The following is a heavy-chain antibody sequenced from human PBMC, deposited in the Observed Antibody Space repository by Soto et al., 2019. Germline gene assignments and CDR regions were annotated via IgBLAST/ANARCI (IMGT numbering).Heavy chain of an antibody. CDR1: GFTFSNYW. CDR2: IKQDGSEK. J-gene: IGHJ6*02. D-gene: IGHD3-10*01. V-gene: IGHV3-7*03. Sequence: GGSLRLSCAASGFTFSNYWMSLVRQSPGKGLEWVANIKQDGSEKYYVDSVKGRFTIYRDNAKNSLYLQMNSLRADDTAVYYCEREKFTVRGIIYDYGMDVWGQGTAVTVSS. CDR3: EREKFTVRGIIYDYGMDV.